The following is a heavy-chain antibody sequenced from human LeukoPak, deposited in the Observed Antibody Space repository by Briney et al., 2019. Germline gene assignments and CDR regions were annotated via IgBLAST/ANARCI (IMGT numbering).Heavy chain of an antibody. D-gene: IGHD6-19*01. CDR2: VYYPRST. CDR3: ARHRARWLVRSLDY. CDR1: GGSISSSSYY. V-gene: IGHV4-39*01. Sequence: PSETLSLTCTVSGGSISSSSYYWGWIRQPPGQGLEWIGTVYYPRSTYYNPSLKSRVTMSIDTSKSQFSLKLRSVTAADTAVYYCARHRARWLVRSLDYWGQGSLVTVSS. J-gene: IGHJ4*02.